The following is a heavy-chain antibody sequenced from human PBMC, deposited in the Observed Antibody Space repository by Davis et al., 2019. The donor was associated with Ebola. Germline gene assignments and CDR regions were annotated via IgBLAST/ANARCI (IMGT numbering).Heavy chain of an antibody. CDR1: GFTFSSYA. CDR2: ISYDGSNK. J-gene: IGHJ6*02. CDR3: ARDKRSSHGYYYYYGMDV. D-gene: IGHD6-13*01. V-gene: IGHV3-30*04. Sequence: GESLKISCAASGFTFSSYAMHWVRQAPGKGLEWVAVISYDGSNKYYADSVKGRFTISRDNSKNTLYLQMNSLRVEDTAVYYCARDKRSSHGYYYYYGMDVWGQGTTVTVSS.